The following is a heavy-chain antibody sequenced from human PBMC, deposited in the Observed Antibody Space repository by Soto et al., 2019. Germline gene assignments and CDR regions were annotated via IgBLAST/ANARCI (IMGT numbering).Heavy chain of an antibody. D-gene: IGHD3-22*01. CDR2: IIPIFGTA. V-gene: IGHV1-69*01. CDR1: GGTFSRHA. Sequence: QVQLVQSGAEVRKPGSSVKVSCKASGGTFSRHAISWVQQAPGQGLEWMGGIIPIFGTANHAQKFQGRVTTIADESTSTVYMELSSVRSEDTAMYYCARGWGYDSNDYYYAYWGQGTLVIVSS. CDR3: ARGWGYDSNDYYYAY. J-gene: IGHJ4*02.